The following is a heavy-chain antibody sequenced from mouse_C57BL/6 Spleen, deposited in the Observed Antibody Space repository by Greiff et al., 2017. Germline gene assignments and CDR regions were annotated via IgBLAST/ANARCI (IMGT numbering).Heavy chain of an antibody. D-gene: IGHD2-1*01. CDR3: ARPYGNYPYAMDY. Sequence: EVMLVESGGGLVKPGGSLKLSCAASGFTFSDYGMHWVRQAPEKGLEWVAYISSGSSTIYYADTVKGRFTISRDNAKNTLFLQMTSLRSEDTAMYYCARPYGNYPYAMDYWGQGTSVTVSS. J-gene: IGHJ4*01. V-gene: IGHV5-17*01. CDR1: GFTFSDYG. CDR2: ISSGSSTI.